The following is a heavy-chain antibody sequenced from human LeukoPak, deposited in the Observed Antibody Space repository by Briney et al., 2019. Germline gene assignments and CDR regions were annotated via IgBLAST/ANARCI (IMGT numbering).Heavy chain of an antibody. CDR1: GYTFTGYY. CDR2: INPNSGGT. D-gene: IGHD6-6*01. J-gene: IGHJ3*02. CDR3: VSRPFNPSESDAFDI. Sequence: ASVKVSCKASGYTFTGYYMHWVRQAPGQGLEWMGWINPNSGGTNYAQKFQGRVTMTRDTSISTAYMELSRLRSDDTAVYYCVSRPFNPSESDAFDIWGQGTMVTVSS. V-gene: IGHV1-2*02.